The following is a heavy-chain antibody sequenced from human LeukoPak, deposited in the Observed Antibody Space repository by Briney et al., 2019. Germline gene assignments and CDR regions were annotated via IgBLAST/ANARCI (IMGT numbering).Heavy chain of an antibody. CDR3: TKDVQNDVGATDC. J-gene: IGHJ4*02. CDR2: IDRSGERT. CDR1: GFTFTIHA. V-gene: IGHV3-23*01. Sequence: PGGSLRVSCAASGFTFTIHAMTWVRQAPGRGLEWVSTIDRSGERTHCADSVKGRFTISRDNSRNTLYLQMNSLRAEDTAIYYCTKDVQNDVGATDCWGQGTLVTVSS. D-gene: IGHD1-26*01.